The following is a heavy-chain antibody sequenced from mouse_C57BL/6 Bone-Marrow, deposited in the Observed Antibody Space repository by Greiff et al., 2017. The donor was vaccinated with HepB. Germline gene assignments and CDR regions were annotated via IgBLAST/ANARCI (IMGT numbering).Heavy chain of an antibody. CDR3: ATKIDSSGYGY. D-gene: IGHD3-2*02. CDR2: IDPSDSYT. CDR1: GYTFTSYW. J-gene: IGHJ2*01. V-gene: IGHV1-50*01. Sequence: QVQLQQPGAELVKPGASVKLSCKASGYTFTSYWMQWVKQRPGQGLEWIGEIDPSDSYTNYNQKFKGKATLTVDTSSSTAYMQLSSLTSEDSAVYYCATKIDSSGYGYWGQGTTLTGSS.